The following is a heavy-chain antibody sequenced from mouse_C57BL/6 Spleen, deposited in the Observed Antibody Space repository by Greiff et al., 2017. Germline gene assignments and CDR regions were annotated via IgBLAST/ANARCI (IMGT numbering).Heavy chain of an antibody. D-gene: IGHD1-1*01. CDR2: INHDGSGT. Sequence: DVKLVESEGGLVQPGSSMTLSCNASGYPFSNYYMAWVRQVPEKGLEWVANINHDGSGTYYLDSLKSRFILSRDNAKNILYLQMSSLKSEDTATYYCARGTTPDYWGQGTTLTVSS. CDR3: ARGTTPDY. CDR1: GYPFSNYY. J-gene: IGHJ2*01. V-gene: IGHV5-16*01.